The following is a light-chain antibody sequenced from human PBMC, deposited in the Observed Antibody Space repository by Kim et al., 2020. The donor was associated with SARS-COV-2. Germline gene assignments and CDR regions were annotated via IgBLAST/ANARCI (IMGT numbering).Light chain of an antibody. CDR1: SRDVGGYNY. CDR3: CSYAGSYTLV. J-gene: IGLJ2*01. CDR2: DVS. V-gene: IGLV2-11*01. Sequence: GQAVTIYCTGTSRDVGGYNYVSWYQQQPGKAPKLMIYDVSKRPSGVPDRFSGSKSGNTASLTISGLQAEDEADYYCCSYAGSYTLVFGGGTQLTVL.